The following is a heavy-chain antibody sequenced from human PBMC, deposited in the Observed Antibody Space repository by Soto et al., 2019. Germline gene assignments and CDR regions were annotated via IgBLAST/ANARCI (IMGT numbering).Heavy chain of an antibody. V-gene: IGHV6-1*01. D-gene: IGHD6-19*01. J-gene: IGHJ6*02. CDR1: GDSVSSNSAV. CDR2: TYYRSMWSN. Sequence: SQTLSLTCDISGDSVSSNSAVWNWIRQSPSGGLEWLGRTYYRSMWSNDYAVSVKSRITINPDTSKNQFSLQLNSVSPEDTAVYYCARQRSSSAFYHGMDVWGQGTTVTVSS. CDR3: ARQRSSSAFYHGMDV.